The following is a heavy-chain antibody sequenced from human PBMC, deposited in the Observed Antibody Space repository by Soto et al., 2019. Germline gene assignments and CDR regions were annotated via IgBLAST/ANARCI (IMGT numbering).Heavy chain of an antibody. J-gene: IGHJ6*02. CDR2: IYSGGST. D-gene: IGHD1-26*01. CDR1: GFTVSSNY. V-gene: IGHV3-53*01. Sequence: AGGSLRLSCAASGFTVSSNYMSWVRQAPGKGLEWVSVIYSGGSTYYADSVKGRFTISRDNSKNTLYLQMNSLRAEDTAVYYCARDLLTKHYYYYGMDVWGQGTTVTVSS. CDR3: ARDLLTKHYYYYGMDV.